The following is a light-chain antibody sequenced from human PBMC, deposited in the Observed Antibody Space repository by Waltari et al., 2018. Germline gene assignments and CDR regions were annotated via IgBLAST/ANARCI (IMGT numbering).Light chain of an antibody. V-gene: IGLV2-8*01. J-gene: IGLJ1*01. Sequence: PSASGSPGQSVTISCTGTSRDVGAYNYVSWYQQHPGKAPKLIIYEVTKRPSGVPDRFSGSKSGNTASLTVSGLQAEDEADYYCSSHAGSDSYVFGSGTKVTVL. CDR1: SRDVGAYNY. CDR2: EVT. CDR3: SSHAGSDSYV.